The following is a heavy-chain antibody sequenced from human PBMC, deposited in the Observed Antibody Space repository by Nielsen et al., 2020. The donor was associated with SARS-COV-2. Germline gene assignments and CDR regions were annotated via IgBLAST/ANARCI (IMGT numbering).Heavy chain of an antibody. CDR2: INHSGST. CDR3: ARANFWSGYSGYYYYGMDV. Sequence: WIRQPPGKGLEWIGEINHSGSTNYNPSLKSRVTISVDTSKNQFSLKLSSVTAADTAVYYCARANFWSGYSGYYYYGMDVWGQGTTVTVSS. J-gene: IGHJ6*02. D-gene: IGHD3-3*01. V-gene: IGHV4-34*01.